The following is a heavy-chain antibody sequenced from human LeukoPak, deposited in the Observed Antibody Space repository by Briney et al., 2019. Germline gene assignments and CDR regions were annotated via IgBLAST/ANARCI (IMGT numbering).Heavy chain of an antibody. CDR3: ARVPLKYCSSTSCSRNWFDP. CDR2: ISAYSRNT. CDR1: GYTFTGYG. Sequence: ASVKVSCKASGYTFTGYGINWVRQAPGQGLEWMGWISAYSRNTNYAQNFQGRVTMTTDTSTSTAYMELRSLTSDDTAVYYCARVPLKYCSSTSCSRNWFDPWGQGTLVTVSS. V-gene: IGHV1-18*01. J-gene: IGHJ5*02. D-gene: IGHD2-2*01.